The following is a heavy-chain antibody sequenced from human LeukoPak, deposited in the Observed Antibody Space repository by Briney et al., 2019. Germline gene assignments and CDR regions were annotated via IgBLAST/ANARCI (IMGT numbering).Heavy chain of an antibody. V-gene: IGHV4-4*07. CDR3: ARETYDIQYFQH. CDR1: GGSISSYY. CDR2: IYTSGST. J-gene: IGHJ1*01. Sequence: PSETLSLTCTVSGGSISSYYWSWIRQPAGKGLEWIGRIYTSGSTNYNPSLKSRVAVSVDTSKNQFSLKLSSVTAADTAVYYCARETYDIQYFQHWGQGTLVTVSS. D-gene: IGHD3-16*01.